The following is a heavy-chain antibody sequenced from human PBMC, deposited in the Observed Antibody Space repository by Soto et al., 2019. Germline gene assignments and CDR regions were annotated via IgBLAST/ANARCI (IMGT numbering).Heavy chain of an antibody. CDR1: GGSMRSYY. V-gene: IGHV4-4*07. CDR2: IYSRGDT. CDR3: AGIAPEIYYSMDA. D-gene: IGHD6-13*01. J-gene: IGHJ6*02. Sequence: SETLSLTCTVSGGSMRSYYWNWMRQPAGKGLEWIGRIYSRGDTKYNPALNSRVSMSVDTSKNQFSLKVSSVTAADTAVYYWAGIAPEIYYSMDAWGQGTTVTVSS.